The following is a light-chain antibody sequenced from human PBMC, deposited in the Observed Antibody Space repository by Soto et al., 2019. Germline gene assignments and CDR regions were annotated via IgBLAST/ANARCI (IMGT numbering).Light chain of an antibody. CDR2: DVS. J-gene: IGLJ1*01. V-gene: IGLV2-11*01. CDR3: CSYAGSYTWV. CDR1: SSDVGGYNY. Sequence: QSVLTQPRSVSGSPGQSVTISCTGTSSDVGGYNYVSWYQQHPGKAPKLMIYDVSKRPSGVSDRFSGSKSGNTASLTISGLQAEDEADYYCCSYAGSYTWVFGTGTKVTVL.